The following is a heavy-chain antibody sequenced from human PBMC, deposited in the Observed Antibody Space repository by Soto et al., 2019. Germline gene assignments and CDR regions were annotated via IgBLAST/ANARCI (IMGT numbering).Heavy chain of an antibody. CDR1: GFTFSSYA. J-gene: IGHJ5*02. Sequence: PGGSLRLSCAASGFTFSSYAMNWVRQAPGKGLEWVSVISGSGDSTYYADSVKGRFTISRDNSKNTLYLQMNSLRAEDTAIYYCARATMIGLLSSWGQGTLVTVSS. CDR3: ARATMIGLLSS. CDR2: ISGSGDST. D-gene: IGHD3-22*01. V-gene: IGHV3-23*01.